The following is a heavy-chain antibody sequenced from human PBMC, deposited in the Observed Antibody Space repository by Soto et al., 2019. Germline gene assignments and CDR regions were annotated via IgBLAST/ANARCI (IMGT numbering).Heavy chain of an antibody. CDR2: IWYDGSNK. J-gene: IGHJ6*02. D-gene: IGHD2-15*01. CDR1: GFTFSSYG. V-gene: IGHV3-33*01. Sequence: GGSLRLSCAASGFTFSSYGMHWVRQAPGKGLEWVAVIWYDGSNKYYADSVKGRFTISRDNSKNTLYLQMNSLRAEDTAVYYCARVCSESRCMDVWGQGTTVTVSS. CDR3: ARVCSESRCMDV.